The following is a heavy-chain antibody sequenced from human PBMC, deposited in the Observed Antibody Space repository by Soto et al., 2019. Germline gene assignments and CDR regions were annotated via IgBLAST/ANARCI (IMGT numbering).Heavy chain of an antibody. CDR1: GFTFSSYA. CDR2: ISYDGSNK. J-gene: IGHJ6*02. CDR3: AGAGRYFDFWSGYCTRRYYGMDV. Sequence: GSLRLSCAASGFTFSSYAMHRVRQAPGKGLEWVAVISYDGSNKYYADSVKGRFTISRDNSKNTLYLQMNSLRAEDTAVYYCAGAGRYFDFWSGYCTRRYYGMDVWGQGTTVTVSS. D-gene: IGHD3-3*01. V-gene: IGHV3-30-3*01.